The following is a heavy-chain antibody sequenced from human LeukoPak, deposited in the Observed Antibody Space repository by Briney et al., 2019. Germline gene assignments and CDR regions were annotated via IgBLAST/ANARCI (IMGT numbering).Heavy chain of an antibody. D-gene: IGHD1-26*01. CDR3: ARDASGNYEGWFDP. J-gene: IGHJ5*02. V-gene: IGHV1-69*06. Sequence: ASVNVSCKASGGSVSSHSITWVRQAPGQGLEWMGKIIVNFAATTYAQKFQGRLTLTADKFTSTVYMELSSLRSDDTAVYYCARDASGNYEGWFDPWGQGTLVTVSS. CDR1: GGSVSSHS. CDR2: IIVNFAAT.